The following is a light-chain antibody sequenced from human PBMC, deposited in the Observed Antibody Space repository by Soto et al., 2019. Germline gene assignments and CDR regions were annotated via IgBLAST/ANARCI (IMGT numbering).Light chain of an antibody. CDR1: QSVGTY. J-gene: IGKJ5*01. CDR3: QQRSQWPPL. V-gene: IGKV3-11*01. Sequence: EIVLTQSPATLSLSPEERATLSCRASQSVGTYLVWYQQKTGQAPRLLIYDAYNRATGIPPRFSGSGSGTDFTLTISSLEPEDFPVYYCQQRSQWPPLFGQGTRLEI. CDR2: DAY.